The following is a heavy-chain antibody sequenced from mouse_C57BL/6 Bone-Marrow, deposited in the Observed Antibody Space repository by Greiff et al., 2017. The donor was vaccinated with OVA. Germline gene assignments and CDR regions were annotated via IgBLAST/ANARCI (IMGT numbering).Heavy chain of an antibody. CDR1: GYTFTSYW. Sequence: VQLQQPGAELVRPGSSVKLSCKASGYTFTSYWMHWVKQRPIQGLEWIGNIDPSDSETHYNQKFKDKATLTVDKSSSTAYMQLSSLTSEDSAVYYCARGSYYGSSCGFAYWGQGTLVTVSA. CDR2: IDPSDSET. V-gene: IGHV1-52*01. J-gene: IGHJ3*01. D-gene: IGHD1-1*01. CDR3: ARGSYYGSSCGFAY.